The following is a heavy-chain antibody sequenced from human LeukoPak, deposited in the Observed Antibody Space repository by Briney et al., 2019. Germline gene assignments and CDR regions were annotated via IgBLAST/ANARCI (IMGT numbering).Heavy chain of an antibody. CDR1: GGTFISYA. J-gene: IGHJ6*02. Sequence: SVKVSCEASGGTFISYAISGVRQAPGQGLEWMGRIIPILGIANYAQKFQSTGTITADKSTSTASTELRRLRSEDTAVYYCASSGTTEEYYYYSGMDVWGQGTTVTVSS. CDR2: IIPILGIA. CDR3: ASSGTTEEYYYYSGMDV. V-gene: IGHV1-69*04. D-gene: IGHD1-1*01.